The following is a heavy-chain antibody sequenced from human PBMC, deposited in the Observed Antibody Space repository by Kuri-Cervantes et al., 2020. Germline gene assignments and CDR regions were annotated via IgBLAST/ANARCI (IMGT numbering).Heavy chain of an antibody. CDR2: VKQNESEK. CDR1: GFTLSTFW. CDR3: ARLHFYTNSGRYFDY. D-gene: IGHD2-8*01. V-gene: IGHV3-7*01. J-gene: IGHJ4*02. Sequence: GESLKISCAASGFTLSTFWMSWVRQVPGKGLEWVSNVKQNESEKYYVDSVKGRFSISRDNAKNSLYLQINSLRAEDTAIYYCARLHFYTNSGRYFDYWGQGTLVTVSS.